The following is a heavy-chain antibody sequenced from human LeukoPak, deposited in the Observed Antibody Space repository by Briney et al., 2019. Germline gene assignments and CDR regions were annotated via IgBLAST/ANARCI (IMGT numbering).Heavy chain of an antibody. D-gene: IGHD5-18*01. Sequence: PGGSLRLSCAASGFTFSSYEMNWVRQAPGKGLEWVSYISSSGSTIYYADSVKGRFTISRDNAKNSLYPQMNSLRAEDTAVYYCARDYSSVAFDIWGQGTMVTVSS. CDR2: ISSSGSTI. CDR1: GFTFSSYE. V-gene: IGHV3-48*03. CDR3: ARDYSSVAFDI. J-gene: IGHJ3*02.